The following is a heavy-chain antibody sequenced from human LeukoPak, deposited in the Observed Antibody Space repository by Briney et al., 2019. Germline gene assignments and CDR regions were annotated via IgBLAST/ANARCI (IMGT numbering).Heavy chain of an antibody. CDR3: ARQKVGATYLDY. V-gene: IGHV3-7*01. CDR2: TNQDGNEK. Sequence: GGSLRLSCAASGFSFSRYWMSWVRLAPGEGLEWVANTNQDGNEKYYVRSVEGRFSISRHNAESSLSLQMNSLRAEDSALYYCARQKVGATYLDYWGQGILVTVSS. D-gene: IGHD1-26*01. CDR1: GFSFSRYW. J-gene: IGHJ4*02.